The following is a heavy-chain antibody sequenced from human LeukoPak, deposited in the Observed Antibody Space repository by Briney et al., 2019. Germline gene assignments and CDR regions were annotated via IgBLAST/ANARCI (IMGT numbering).Heavy chain of an antibody. D-gene: IGHD4-23*01. CDR2: ISAYNGNT. J-gene: IGHJ4*02. CDR3: ARGLGGNSGNRPFD. V-gene: IGHV1-18*01. CDR1: GYTFTSYG. Sequence: ASVKVSCKASGYTFTSYGISWVRQAPGQGLEWMGWISAYNGNTNYAQKFQGRVTITRNTSISTAYMELSSLGSEDTAVYYCARGLGGNSGNRPFDWGQGTLVTVSS.